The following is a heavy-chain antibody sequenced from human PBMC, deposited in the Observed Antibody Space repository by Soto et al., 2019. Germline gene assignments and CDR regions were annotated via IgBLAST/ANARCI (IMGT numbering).Heavy chain of an antibody. CDR1: GGSISSGGYY. V-gene: IGHV4-30-2*01. J-gene: IGHJ4*02. CDR2: IYHSGST. CDR3: AIVHVVHHDY. Sequence: QLQLQESGSGLVKPSQTLSLTCAVSGGSISSGGYYWSWIRQHPGKGLEWIGYIYHSGSTYYNPSLKSRVTISVDSAKNHFSLKLSSVTAADTAGYHCAIVHVVHHDYWGQGTLVNVSS.